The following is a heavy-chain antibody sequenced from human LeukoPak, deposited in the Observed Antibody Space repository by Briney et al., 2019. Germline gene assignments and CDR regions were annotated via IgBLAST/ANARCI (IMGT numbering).Heavy chain of an antibody. Sequence: ASVKVSCKASGYTLTSYGFSWVRQAPGQGLEWMGWINPNSGSTNYAQKFQGRVTMTRDTSISTAFMDLSRLRSDDTAVYYCARRGNYGDYFDYWGQGTLVTVSS. CDR3: ARRGNYGDYFDY. J-gene: IGHJ4*02. D-gene: IGHD4-17*01. CDR1: GYTLTSYG. V-gene: IGHV1-2*02. CDR2: INPNSGST.